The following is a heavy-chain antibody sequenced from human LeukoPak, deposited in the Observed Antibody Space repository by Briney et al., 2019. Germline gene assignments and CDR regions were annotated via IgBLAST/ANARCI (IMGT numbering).Heavy chain of an antibody. J-gene: IGHJ3*02. D-gene: IGHD2-15*01. CDR2: IYTSGST. CDR1: GGSISSYY. CDR3: AAVNVLRTTSDAFDI. V-gene: IGHV4-4*07. Sequence: SETLSLTCTVSGGSISSYYWSWIRQPAGKGLEWIGRIYTSGSTNYNPSLKSRVTMSVDTSKNQFSLKLSSVTAADTAVYYCAAVNVLRTTSDAFDIWAKGQWSPSLQ.